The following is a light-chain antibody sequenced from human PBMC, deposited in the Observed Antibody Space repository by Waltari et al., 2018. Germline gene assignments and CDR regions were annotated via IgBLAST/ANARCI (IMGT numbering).Light chain of an antibody. CDR2: AAS. Sequence: RVTVHCRASQHVGTYLNWYQQQPGKAPKLLIYAASSLNTGVPSRFSGSGSGTEFSLTISSLQPEDFATYYCQQGYNSPPTFGQGTKLESK. CDR3: QQGYNSPPT. V-gene: IGKV1-39*01. CDR1: QHVGTY. J-gene: IGKJ2*01.